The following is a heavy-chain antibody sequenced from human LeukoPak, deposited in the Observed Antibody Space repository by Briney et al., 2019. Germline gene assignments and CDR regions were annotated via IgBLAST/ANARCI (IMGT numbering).Heavy chain of an antibody. CDR1: GGTFSSYA. D-gene: IGHD5-18*01. Sequence: GASVKVSCKASGGTFSSYAISWVRQAPGQGLEWMGIINPSGGSTSYAQKFQGRVTMTRDTSTSTVYMELSSLRSEDTAVYYCARDLGSVQLFSTFDYWGQGTLVTVSS. J-gene: IGHJ4*02. V-gene: IGHV1-46*01. CDR3: ARDLGSVQLFSTFDY. CDR2: INPSGGST.